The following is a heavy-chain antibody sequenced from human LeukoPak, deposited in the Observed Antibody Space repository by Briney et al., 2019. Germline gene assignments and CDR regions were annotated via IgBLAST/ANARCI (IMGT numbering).Heavy chain of an antibody. V-gene: IGHV4-59*01. CDR3: ARDGRLGGIDF. CDR2: IDYSGSN. CDR1: GGSLSSYY. J-gene: IGHJ4*02. D-gene: IGHD1-26*01. Sequence: KSSDTLYLTCTVSGGSLSSYYWTWIRQPPGRGLEWIGCIDYSGSNNFNTSLKSRVTLSVDSSNNQFSLNLTSVTAADTAVYYCARDGRLGGIDFWGQGALVTVSS.